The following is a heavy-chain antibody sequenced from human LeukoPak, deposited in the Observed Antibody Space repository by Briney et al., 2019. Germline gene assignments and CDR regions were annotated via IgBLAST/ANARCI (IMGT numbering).Heavy chain of an antibody. V-gene: IGHV4-34*01. CDR2: INHSGST. D-gene: IGHD6-19*01. J-gene: IGHJ4*02. CDR1: GGSFSGYY. Sequence: SETLSLTCAVYGGSFSGYYWSWIRQPPGKGLEWIGEINHSGSTNYNPSLKSRVTISVDTSKNQFSLKLSSVTAADTAVYYCARGTENIAVAAPYYFEYWGQGTLVTVSS. CDR3: ARGTENIAVAAPYYFEY.